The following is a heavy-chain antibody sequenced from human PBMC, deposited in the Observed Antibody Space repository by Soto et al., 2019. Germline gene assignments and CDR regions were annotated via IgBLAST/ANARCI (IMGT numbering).Heavy chain of an antibody. V-gene: IGHV3-48*01. Sequence: EVQLVESGGGLVQPGGSLRLSCADSGFTFSSYSMNWVRQAPGKGLEWVSYISTTSSAIFYADSVEGRFTISRDNARNSLYLQMNSLRAEDTALYYFARTGGPNYCSCTSCYAPYWYCDLWGRGTLVTVSS. CDR3: ARTGGPNYCSCTSCYAPYWYCDL. CDR2: ISTTSSAI. CDR1: GFTFSSYS. D-gene: IGHD2-2*01. J-gene: IGHJ2*01.